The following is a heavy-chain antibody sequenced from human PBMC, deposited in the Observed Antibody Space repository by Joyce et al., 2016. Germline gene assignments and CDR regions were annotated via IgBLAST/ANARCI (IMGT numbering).Heavy chain of an antibody. CDR2: INPDRGDT. J-gene: IGHJ4*02. D-gene: IGHD4-23*01. CDR1: GFSFSGYY. V-gene: IGHV1-2*02. Sequence: QVQLVQSGAEVKNPGASVQVSCKASGFSFSGYYIHWGRQAPGQGREWMGRINPDRGDTIYAQKLQGRVTMTRDTSISTVYLELGRLTSDDTALYYCAREYGGTFYFDYWGQVTLVTVSS. CDR3: AREYGGTFYFDY.